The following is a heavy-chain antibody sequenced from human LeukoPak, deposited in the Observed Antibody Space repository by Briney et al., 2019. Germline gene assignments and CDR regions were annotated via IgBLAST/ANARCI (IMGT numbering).Heavy chain of an antibody. Sequence: EGSLRLSCAASGFTFSSSWMTWVRQAPGKGLEWVAHINEDGSDKYYVDSVTGRFSISRDNTKNSLYMQMSSLRAEDTAVYYCATWSNAWEFDYWGQGTLVSVSS. CDR2: INEDGSDK. V-gene: IGHV3-7*05. CDR3: ATWSNAWEFDY. CDR1: GFTFSSSW. D-gene: IGHD1-26*01. J-gene: IGHJ4*02.